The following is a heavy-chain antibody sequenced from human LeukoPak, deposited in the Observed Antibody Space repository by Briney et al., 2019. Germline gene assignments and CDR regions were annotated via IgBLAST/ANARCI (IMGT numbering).Heavy chain of an antibody. CDR3: GSDWQFDY. V-gene: IGHV3-30*04. Sequence: GRSLRLSCVASGFTFSSYAMQWVRQAPGKGLEWVATMSYDGIYEYLADSVKGRFTISRDNSKNTVYLQMNSLRPEDTAVYYCGSDWQFDYWGQGTLVTVSS. J-gene: IGHJ4*02. CDR2: MSYDGIYE. CDR1: GFTFSSYA.